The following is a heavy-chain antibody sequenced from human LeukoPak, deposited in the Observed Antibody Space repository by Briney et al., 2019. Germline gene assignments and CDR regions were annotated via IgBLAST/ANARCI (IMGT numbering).Heavy chain of an antibody. J-gene: IGHJ6*03. D-gene: IGHD3-10*01. V-gene: IGHV4-34*01. Sequence: SETLSLTCAVYGGSFSGYYWSWIRQPPGKGLEWIGEINHSGSTNYNPSLKSRVTISVDTSKNQFSLKLSSVTAADTAVYYCARENYYGSGSLLPHYYYYMDVWGKGTTVTVSS. CDR2: INHSGST. CDR1: GGSFSGYY. CDR3: ARENYYGSGSLLPHYYYYMDV.